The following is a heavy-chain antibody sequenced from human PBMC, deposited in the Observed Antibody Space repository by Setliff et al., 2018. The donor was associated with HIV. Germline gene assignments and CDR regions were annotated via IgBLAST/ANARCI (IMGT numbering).Heavy chain of an antibody. V-gene: IGHV1-8*01. CDR2: MNPNSGVS. CDR3: ASGKGVGGVIITGGLDV. J-gene: IGHJ6*04. D-gene: IGHD3-10*01. Sequence: GASVKVSCKASATFTNVDIHWLRRATGQGLEWMGWMNPNSGVSGYGQKFQGRITMTRDTSISTAYMELSSLTSEDTAVYYCASGKGVGGVIITGGLDVWGKGTTVTVSS. CDR1: ATFTNVD.